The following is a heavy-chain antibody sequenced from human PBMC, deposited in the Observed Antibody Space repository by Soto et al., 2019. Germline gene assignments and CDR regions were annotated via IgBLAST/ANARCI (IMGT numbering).Heavy chain of an antibody. V-gene: IGHV3-43*01. J-gene: IGHJ5*01. CDR3: AKDGSQKDGDGNWSDS. Sequence: EVQLVESGGDVVQPGGSLRLSCAASGFTFEDYTIHWVRQAPGKGLEWVSLISWDGGSTYFADSVKGRFTISRDNSKNSLYLQMNSLKTEDTAFYYCAKDGSQKDGDGNWSDSWGQGTLVTVSS. CDR2: ISWDGGST. D-gene: IGHD7-27*01. CDR1: GFTFEDYT.